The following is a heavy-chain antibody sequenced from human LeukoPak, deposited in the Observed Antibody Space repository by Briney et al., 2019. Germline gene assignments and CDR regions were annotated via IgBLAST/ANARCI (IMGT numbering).Heavy chain of an antibody. CDR3: ARAFFPATIFGVVPNSNLDY. V-gene: IGHV1-46*01. Sequence: GASVKVSCKASGYTFTSYYMHWVRQAPGQGLEWMGIINPSGGSTSYAQKFQGRVTMTRDTSTSTVYMELSSLRSEDTAVYYCARAFFPATIFGVVPNSNLDYWGQGTLVTVSS. CDR1: GYTFTSYY. CDR2: INPSGGST. D-gene: IGHD3-3*01. J-gene: IGHJ4*02.